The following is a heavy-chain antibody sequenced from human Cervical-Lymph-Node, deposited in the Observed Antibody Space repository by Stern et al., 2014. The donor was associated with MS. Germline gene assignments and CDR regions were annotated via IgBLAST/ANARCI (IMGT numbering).Heavy chain of an antibody. CDR1: GYTFSSYG. CDR3: ARQQLLVRPKDY. CDR2: ISAYNGNT. D-gene: IGHD6-19*01. J-gene: IGHJ4*02. Sequence: VQLVQSGAEVKKPGASVKVSCKASGYTFSSYGISWVRQAPGQGLEWMGWISAYNGNTNYAQKFQGRVTMTTDTSTSTGYMEVRSLRYDDTAIYYCARQQLLVRPKDYWGQGTLVTVSS. V-gene: IGHV1-18*01.